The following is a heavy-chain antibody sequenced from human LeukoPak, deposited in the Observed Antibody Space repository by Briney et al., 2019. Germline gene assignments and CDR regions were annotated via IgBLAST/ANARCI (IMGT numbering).Heavy chain of an antibody. CDR3: ARHAYYYDRSGSYEAFDI. V-gene: IGHV4-59*08. Sequence: PSETLSLTCTVSGGSISSYYWSWIRQPPGKGLEWIGYIYYSGSTYYNPSLKSRVTISVDTSRNQFSLKLSSVTAADTAVYYCARHAYYYDRSGSYEAFDIWGQGTMVTVSS. CDR1: GGSISSYY. D-gene: IGHD3-22*01. J-gene: IGHJ3*02. CDR2: IYYSGST.